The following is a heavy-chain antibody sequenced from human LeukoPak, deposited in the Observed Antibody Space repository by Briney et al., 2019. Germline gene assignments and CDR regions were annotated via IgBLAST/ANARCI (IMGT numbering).Heavy chain of an antibody. D-gene: IGHD2-8*01. CDR2: IIPILGIA. Sequence: ASVKVSCKASGGTLSSYAISWVRQAPGQGLEWMGRIIPILGIANYAQKFQGRVTITADKSTSTAYMELSSLRSDDTAVYYCARVFGGLMKYYFDYWGQGTLVTVSS. V-gene: IGHV1-69*04. J-gene: IGHJ4*02. CDR3: ARVFGGLMKYYFDY. CDR1: GGTLSSYA.